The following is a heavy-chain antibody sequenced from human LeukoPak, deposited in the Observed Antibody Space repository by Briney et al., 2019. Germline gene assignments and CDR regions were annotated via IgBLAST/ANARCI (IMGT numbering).Heavy chain of an antibody. V-gene: IGHV3-23*01. Sequence: GGSLRLSCAASGFIFRSYAMSWVRQAPGKGLEWVSTISGSGGSTYYADSVKGRFTISRDNSKNPVYLQMNSLRAEDTAVYYCAKDRSSINDVCHGDFDYWGQGTLVTVSS. CDR2: ISGSGGST. CDR3: AKDRSSINDVCHGDFDY. CDR1: GFIFRSYA. J-gene: IGHJ4*02. D-gene: IGHD2-8*01.